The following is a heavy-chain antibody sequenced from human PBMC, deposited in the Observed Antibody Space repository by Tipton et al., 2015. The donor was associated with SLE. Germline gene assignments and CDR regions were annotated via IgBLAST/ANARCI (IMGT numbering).Heavy chain of an antibody. CDR2: IYNSGST. CDR3: ARVGASISAFDV. J-gene: IGHJ3*01. V-gene: IGHV4-61*02. CDR1: GVSISSTSDY. D-gene: IGHD1-26*01. Sequence: TLSLTCAVSGVSISSTSDYWTWIRQPAGKGLEWIGRIYNSGSTTYSPSLKSRVTISLDTSKNQISLKLSSVTAADTAVYYCARVGASISAFDVWGQGTMVTVSS.